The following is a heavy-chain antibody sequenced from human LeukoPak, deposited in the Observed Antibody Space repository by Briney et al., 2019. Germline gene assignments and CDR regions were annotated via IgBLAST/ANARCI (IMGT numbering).Heavy chain of an antibody. Sequence: ASVKVSCKASGYTFTSYAMHWVRQAPGQRLEWMGWINAGNGNTKYSQKFQGRVTITRDTSASTACMELSSLRSEDTAVYYCAREGSIVAFDIWGQGTMVTVSS. J-gene: IGHJ3*02. D-gene: IGHD3-16*02. CDR1: GYTFTSYA. CDR2: INAGNGNT. CDR3: AREGSIVAFDI. V-gene: IGHV1-3*01.